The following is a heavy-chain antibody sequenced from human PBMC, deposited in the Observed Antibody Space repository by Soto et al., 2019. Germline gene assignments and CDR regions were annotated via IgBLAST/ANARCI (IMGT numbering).Heavy chain of an antibody. CDR1: GFPVSSDY. D-gene: IGHD6-19*01. Sequence: GGSLRLSCASSGFPVSSDYMSWVRQAPGKGPEWVSVIYSDGRTYYADSVMGRFTISRDDFKNTLYLQMNSLRAEDTAIYYCARELWSSAWKNYFDYWGQGTLVTVSS. J-gene: IGHJ4*02. CDR2: IYSDGRT. V-gene: IGHV3-53*01. CDR3: ARELWSSAWKNYFDY.